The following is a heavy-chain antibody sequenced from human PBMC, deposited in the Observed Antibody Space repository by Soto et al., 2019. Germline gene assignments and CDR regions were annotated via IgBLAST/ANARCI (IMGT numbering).Heavy chain of an antibody. J-gene: IGHJ4*02. V-gene: IGHV1-18*01. D-gene: IGHD1-1*01. Sequence: QVHLVQSGAEVKKPGASVKVSCKGSGYDFTTYGITWVRQAPGQGLEWMAWISAHNGNTDYAQKLQGRVTVPRDTSTSTAYMELRSLRSDDPAVYYCARGRYGDYWGQGALVTVSS. CDR2: ISAHNGNT. CDR3: ARGRYGDY. CDR1: GYDFTTYG.